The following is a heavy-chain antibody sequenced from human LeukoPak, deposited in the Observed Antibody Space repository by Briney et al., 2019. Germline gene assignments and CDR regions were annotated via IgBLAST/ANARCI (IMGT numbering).Heavy chain of an antibody. Sequence: SETLSLTCAVSSGSISSYCWSWIRQPPGKGVEWIGYVYYSGSAHYNPSLKSRVTISVDTSKNQFSLKVSSVTAADTAIYYCAGGPYYSFDYWGQGTLVTVSS. CDR3: AGGPYYSFDY. D-gene: IGHD1-26*01. J-gene: IGHJ4*02. V-gene: IGHV4-59*01. CDR1: SGSISSYC. CDR2: VYYSGSA.